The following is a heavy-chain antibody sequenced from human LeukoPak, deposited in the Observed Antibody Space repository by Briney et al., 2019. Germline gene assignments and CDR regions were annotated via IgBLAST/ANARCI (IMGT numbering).Heavy chain of an antibody. CDR2: IYYSGST. Sequence: KASETLSLTCTVSGGSININTYYWGWIRQPPGRGLEWIGSIYYSGSTYYNPSLKSRVTISVDTSKNQISLKLRSVTAADTAVYFCAREVGDSGYSDYWGQGTLVTVSS. D-gene: IGHD5-12*01. CDR1: GGSININTYY. J-gene: IGHJ4*02. V-gene: IGHV4-39*07. CDR3: AREVGDSGYSDY.